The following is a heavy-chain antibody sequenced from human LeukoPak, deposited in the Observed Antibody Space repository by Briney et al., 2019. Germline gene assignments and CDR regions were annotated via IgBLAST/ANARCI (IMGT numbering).Heavy chain of an antibody. J-gene: IGHJ4*02. CDR1: GYTFTDYY. CDR3: ARGRSGSYGISCDY. V-gene: IGHV1-2*02. D-gene: IGHD1-26*01. Sequence: ASVKVSCKASGYTFTDYYIHWVRQAPGQGLEWMGWIYPNSGGTNYAQKFQGRVTMTRDTSISTAYMELSRLRSDDTAVYYCARGRSGSYGISCDYWGQGTLVTVSS. CDR2: IYPNSGGT.